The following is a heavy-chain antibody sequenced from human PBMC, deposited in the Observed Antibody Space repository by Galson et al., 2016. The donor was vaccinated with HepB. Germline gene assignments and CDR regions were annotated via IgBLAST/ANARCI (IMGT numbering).Heavy chain of an antibody. V-gene: IGHV5-51*01. Sequence: QSGAEVKKPAESLKISCQASGYIFTSYWIVWVRQMPGKGLEWMGFIRPGDSETRYSPSFQGNVSISVDKSISTAYLQWTSLKASDTAIYYCARLRVQRPRDSNFDFWGQGTLVTVSA. CDR1: GYIFTSYW. CDR2: IRPGDSET. J-gene: IGHJ4*02. D-gene: IGHD3-10*01. CDR3: ARLRVQRPRDSNFDF.